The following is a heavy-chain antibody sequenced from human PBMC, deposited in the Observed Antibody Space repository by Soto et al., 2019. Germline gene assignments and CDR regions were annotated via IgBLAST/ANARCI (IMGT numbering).Heavy chain of an antibody. CDR3: AKDSGIRFLEWLFSAFDI. CDR1: GFTFSSYS. J-gene: IGHJ3*02. CDR2: ISTSGGYI. D-gene: IGHD3-3*01. Sequence: PGGSLRLSCAASGFTFSSYSMNWVRQAPGKGLEWVSFISTSGGYINYADSVKGRFIISRDNDKNTVYLQMNSLRAEDTAVYYCAKDSGIRFLEWLFSAFDIWGQGTMVTVSS. V-gene: IGHV3-21*06.